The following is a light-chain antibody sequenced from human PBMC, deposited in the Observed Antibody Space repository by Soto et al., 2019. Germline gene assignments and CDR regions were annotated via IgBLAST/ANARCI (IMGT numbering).Light chain of an antibody. J-gene: IGKJ1*01. V-gene: IGKV1-9*01. CDR3: QQSNSNPWT. CDR2: GAS. CDR1: QGISTF. Sequence: DIQMTHSPSSVSASVGDRVTITCRASQGISTFLAWYQQKPGKAPKLLIYGASTLQSGVPSRFSGSGSGTDFTLTISSLQPEDFASYYCQQSNSNPWTFGQGTKVDIK.